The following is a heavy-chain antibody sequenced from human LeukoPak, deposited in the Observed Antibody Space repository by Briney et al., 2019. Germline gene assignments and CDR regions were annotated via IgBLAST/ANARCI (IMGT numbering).Heavy chain of an antibody. CDR2: IKHDGTEI. CDR1: GFTFSNSA. CDR3: VGDPGDY. V-gene: IGHV3-7*01. J-gene: IGHJ4*02. Sequence: GGSLRLSCAASGFTFSNSAMNWVRQAPGKGLEWVAHIKHDGTEIYYVDSVKGRFTISRDNAKNSLYLQMDTLRADDTAVYYCVGDPGDYWGQGTLVTVSS.